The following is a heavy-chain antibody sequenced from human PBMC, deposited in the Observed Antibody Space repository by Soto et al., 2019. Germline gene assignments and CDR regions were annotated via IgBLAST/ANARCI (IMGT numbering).Heavy chain of an antibody. D-gene: IGHD3-16*01. CDR3: QGGDF. J-gene: IGHJ4*02. V-gene: IGHV4-34*01. Sequence: LSLTCAVSGGSFRGYFWSWIRQSPAKGLEWIGEINDSGNTYYNPSFKSRLTISVDTSTSQISLRLTSVTAADSAVYYCQGGDFWGQGTRVTVSS. CDR1: GGSFRGYF. CDR2: INDSGNT.